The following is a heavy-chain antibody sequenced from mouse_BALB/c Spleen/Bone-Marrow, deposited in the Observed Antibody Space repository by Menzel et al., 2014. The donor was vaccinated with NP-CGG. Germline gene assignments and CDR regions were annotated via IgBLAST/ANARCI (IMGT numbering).Heavy chain of an antibody. Sequence: DVKLVESGGGLVKPGGSLKLSRAASGFTFSSYTMSWVRQTPEKRLEWVATTSSGGSYTYYPDSVEGRFTISRDNAKNTLYLQMSSLKSEDTAMYYCTRDDYDGAWFAYWGQGTLVTVSA. CDR1: GFTFSSYT. CDR3: TRDDYDGAWFAY. D-gene: IGHD2-4*01. J-gene: IGHJ3*01. V-gene: IGHV5-6-4*01. CDR2: TSSGGSYT.